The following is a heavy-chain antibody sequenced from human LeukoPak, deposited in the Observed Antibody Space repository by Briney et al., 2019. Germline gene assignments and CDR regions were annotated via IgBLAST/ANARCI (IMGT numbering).Heavy chain of an antibody. CDR3: AKDPYDFWSGYFWRWFDP. CDR2: ICGRGGST. D-gene: IGHD3-3*01. Sequence: PGGSLRLSCAASGFTFSSYAMRWVRQAPGKALEWVSAICGRGGSTYYAYSVKGLFTISRDNSKNTLYLQMNSLRAEDTAVYYCAKDPYDFWSGYFWRWFDPWGQGTLVTVSS. J-gene: IGHJ5*02. V-gene: IGHV3-23*01. CDR1: GFTFSSYA.